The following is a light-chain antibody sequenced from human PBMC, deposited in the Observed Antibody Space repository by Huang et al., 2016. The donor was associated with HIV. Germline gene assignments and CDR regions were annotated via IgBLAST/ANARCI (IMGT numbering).Light chain of an antibody. V-gene: IGKV3-20*01. J-gene: IGKJ2*01. CDR3: QQYAGSPYT. CDR1: QSATSTY. Sequence: EIVLTQSPGTLSLSPGERATLPCRASQSATSTYVAWYQQKPCQAPRLLIHGASSRATGTQDRFSGSGSGTDCTLTISRLEPEDFAAYYCQQYAGSPYTFGQGTRLEIK. CDR2: GAS.